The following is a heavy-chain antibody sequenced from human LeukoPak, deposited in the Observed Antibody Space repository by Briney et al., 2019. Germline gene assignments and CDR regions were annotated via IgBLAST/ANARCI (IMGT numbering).Heavy chain of an antibody. D-gene: IGHD3-10*01. Sequence: SETLSLTCTVSGGSISNYYWSWIRQPAGKGLEWIGRIYTSGSTNYNSSLKSRVTMSVDTSKNQFSLKLSSVTAADTAVYYCARVLWFGELPTYYFDYWGQGTLVTVSS. CDR3: ARVLWFGELPTYYFDY. CDR1: GGSISNYY. CDR2: IYTSGST. V-gene: IGHV4-4*07. J-gene: IGHJ4*02.